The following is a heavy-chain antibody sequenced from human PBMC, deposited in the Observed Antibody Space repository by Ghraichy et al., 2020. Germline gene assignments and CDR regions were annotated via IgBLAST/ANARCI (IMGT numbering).Heavy chain of an antibody. CDR2: ISGSGGST. CDR3: AKDRARKAAAGRVDY. D-gene: IGHD6-13*01. J-gene: IGHJ4*02. Sequence: GESLNISCAASGFTFSSYAMSWVRQAPGKGLEWVSAISGSGGSTYYADSVKGRFTISRDNTKNTLYLQMNSLRAEDTAVYYCAKDRARKAAAGRVDYWGQGTLVTFSS. CDR1: GFTFSSYA. V-gene: IGHV3-23*01.